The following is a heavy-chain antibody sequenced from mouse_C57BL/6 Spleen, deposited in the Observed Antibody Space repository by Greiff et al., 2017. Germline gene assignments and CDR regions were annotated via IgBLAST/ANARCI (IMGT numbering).Heavy chain of an antibody. J-gene: IGHJ4*01. CDR2: ISSGGSYT. V-gene: IGHV5-6*01. CDR3: ARNYGYGRGDY. CDR1: GFTFSSYG. D-gene: IGHD2-2*01. Sequence: EVKLMESGGDLVKPGGSLKLSCAASGFTFSSYGMSWVRQTPDKRLEWVATISSGGSYTYYPDSVKGRFTISRDNAKNPLYLQMSSLKSEDTAMYYCARNYGYGRGDYWGQGTSVTVSS.